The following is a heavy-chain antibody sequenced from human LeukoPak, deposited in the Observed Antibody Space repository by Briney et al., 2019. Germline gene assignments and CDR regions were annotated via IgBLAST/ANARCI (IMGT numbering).Heavy chain of an antibody. CDR2: ISSSGSTI. J-gene: IGHJ4*02. Sequence: PGGSLRLSCAASGFTFSSYEMNWVRPAPGKGLEWVSYISSSGSTIYYADSVKGRFTISRDNAKNSLYLQMNSLRAEDTAVYYCAVATIKDYFDYWGQGTLVTVSS. CDR3: AVATIKDYFDY. D-gene: IGHD5-24*01. V-gene: IGHV3-48*03. CDR1: GFTFSSYE.